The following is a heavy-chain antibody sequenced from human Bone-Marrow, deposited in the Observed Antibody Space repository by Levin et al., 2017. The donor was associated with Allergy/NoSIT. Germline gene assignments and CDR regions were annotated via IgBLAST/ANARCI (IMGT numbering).Heavy chain of an antibody. CDR2: IDWDDDK. V-gene: IGHV2-70*01. CDR1: GFSLSTSGMC. J-gene: IGHJ4*02. CDR3: ARTAFMMYGFDY. D-gene: IGHD2-8*01. Sequence: QTLSLTCTFSGFSLSTSGMCVSWIRQPPGKALEWLALIDWDDDKFYSTSLKTRLAISKDTSKNQVVLTVTNMDPVDTATYFCARTAFMMYGFDYWGQGTLVTVSS.